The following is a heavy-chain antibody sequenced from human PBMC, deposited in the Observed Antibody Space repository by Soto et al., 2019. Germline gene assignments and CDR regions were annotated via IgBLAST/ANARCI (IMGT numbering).Heavy chain of an antibody. CDR2: ISSSSSYT. J-gene: IGHJ5*02. V-gene: IGHV3-11*06. CDR1: GFTFSSYA. CDR3: ARDNSYGDYDWFDP. D-gene: IGHD4-17*01. Sequence: LRLSCAASGFTFSSYAMSWVRQAPGEGLEWVSYISSSSSYTNYADSVKGRFTISRDNAKNSLYLQMNSLRAEDTAVYYCARDNSYGDYDWFDPWGQGTLVTVSS.